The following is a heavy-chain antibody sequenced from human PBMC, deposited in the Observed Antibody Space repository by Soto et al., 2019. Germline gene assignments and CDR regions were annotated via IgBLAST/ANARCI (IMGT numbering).Heavy chain of an antibody. Sequence: QVQLVQSGAEVKKPGSSVTVSCKASGGTFSSYTISWVRQAPGQGLEWMGGIIPIFGTANDAQKFQGRVTITADESTSTAYMELSSLRSEDTAVYYCARGNHRWLQLWYFDLWCRGTLVTVSS. CDR1: GGTFSSYT. D-gene: IGHD5-12*01. J-gene: IGHJ2*01. CDR3: ARGNHRWLQLWYFDL. CDR2: IIPIFGTA. V-gene: IGHV1-69*12.